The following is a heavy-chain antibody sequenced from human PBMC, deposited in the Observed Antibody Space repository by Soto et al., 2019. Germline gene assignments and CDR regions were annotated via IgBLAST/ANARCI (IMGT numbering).Heavy chain of an antibody. D-gene: IGHD7-27*01. J-gene: IGHJ5*02. V-gene: IGHV1-2*04. CDR2: INPYSGAT. CDR3: ARARANGAPNWFDP. CDR1: GYTFSDYY. Sequence: QVQLVQSGAEVKKPGASVKVSCKASGYTFSDYYVHWVRQAPGQGLEWMGWINPYSGATNYAQKFQDWVTMTGDASVSTAYLELTTLVSDDTAVYYCARARANGAPNWFDPWGQGTLVIVSS.